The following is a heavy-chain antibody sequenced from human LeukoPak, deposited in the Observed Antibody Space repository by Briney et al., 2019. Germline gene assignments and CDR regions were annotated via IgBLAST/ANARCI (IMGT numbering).Heavy chain of an antibody. CDR2: IYYSGST. Sequence: SETLSLTCTVSGGSISSYYWSWIRQPPGKGLEWIGYIYYSGSTNYNPSLKSRVTISVDTSKNQFSLKLSSVTAADTAVYYCARETHYDYVWGSYRSAKSIDYWGQGTLVTVSS. CDR3: ARETHYDYVWGSYRSAKSIDY. CDR1: GGSISSYY. D-gene: IGHD3-16*02. V-gene: IGHV4-59*01. J-gene: IGHJ4*02.